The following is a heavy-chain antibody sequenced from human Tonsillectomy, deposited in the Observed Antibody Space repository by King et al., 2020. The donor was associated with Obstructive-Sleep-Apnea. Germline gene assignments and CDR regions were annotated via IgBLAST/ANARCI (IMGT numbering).Heavy chain of an antibody. V-gene: IGHV3-74*01. Sequence: VQLVESGGGLVQPWGSLRLSCAASGFTFSSYWMHWVRQAPGKGLVWVSLFNSDGISTSYADSVKGRFTISRDNAKNTLYLQMNSLRAEDTAVYYCARGGAYSNYGMDVWGQGTTVTVSS. J-gene: IGHJ6*02. CDR1: GFTFSSYW. CDR3: ARGGAYSNYGMDV. D-gene: IGHD4-11*01. CDR2: FNSDGIST.